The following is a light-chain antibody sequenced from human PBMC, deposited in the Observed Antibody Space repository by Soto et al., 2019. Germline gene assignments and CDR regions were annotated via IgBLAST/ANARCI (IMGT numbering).Light chain of an antibody. CDR2: AAS. CDR1: QGMSSY. J-gene: IGKJ4*01. CDR3: QQYDNSPLN. V-gene: IGKV1-9*01. Sequence: DIPLTQSPSFLSASVGDRVTITCRASQGMSSYLAWYQQKPGKAPKLLIYAASTLQSGVPSRFSGSGSGTDFTLTISRLEPEDFAVYYCQQYDNSPLNFGGGTKVEIK.